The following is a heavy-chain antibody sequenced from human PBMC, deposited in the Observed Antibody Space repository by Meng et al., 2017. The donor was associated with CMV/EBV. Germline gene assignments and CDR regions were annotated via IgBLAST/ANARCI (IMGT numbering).Heavy chain of an antibody. V-gene: IGHV1-2*02. CDR1: GYTFTGYS. D-gene: IGHD6-6*01. J-gene: IGHJ4*02. CDR3: ARDARIAARRGDY. CDR2: INPNSGGT. Sequence: GYGYTFTGYSMHWVRQAPGQGLEWMGWINPNSGGTNYAQKFQGRVTMTRDTSISTAYMELSRLRSDDTAVYYCARDARIAARRGDYWGQGTLVTVSS.